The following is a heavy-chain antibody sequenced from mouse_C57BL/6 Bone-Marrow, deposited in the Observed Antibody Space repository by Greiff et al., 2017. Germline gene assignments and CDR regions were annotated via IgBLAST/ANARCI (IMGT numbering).Heavy chain of an antibody. D-gene: IGHD1-1*01. CDR3: ARVEFDGSSGDWYVDV. CDR1: GYTFTSYD. V-gene: IGHV1-85*01. Sequence: QVQLQQSGPELVKPGASVKLSCKASGYTFTSYDINWVKQRPGQGLEWIGWIYPRDGSTKYNEKFKGKATLTVDTSASTAYMERHSLTAEASAVYFCARVEFDGSSGDWYVDVWGAGTTVTVSS. J-gene: IGHJ1*01. CDR2: IYPRDGST.